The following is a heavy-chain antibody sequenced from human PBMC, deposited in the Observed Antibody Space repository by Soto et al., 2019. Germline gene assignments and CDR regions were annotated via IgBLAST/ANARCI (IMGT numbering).Heavy chain of an antibody. V-gene: IGHV4-59*01. D-gene: IGHD1-20*01. CDR1: GGSISSYY. CDR3: ARARPSITETGWVDY. J-gene: IGHJ4*02. CDR2: IYYSGST. Sequence: SETLSLTCTVSGGSISSYYWSWIRQPPGKGLEWIGYIYYSGSTNYNPSLKSRVTISVDTSKNQFSLKLSSVTAADTAVYYCARARPSITETGWVDYWGQGTLVTVSS.